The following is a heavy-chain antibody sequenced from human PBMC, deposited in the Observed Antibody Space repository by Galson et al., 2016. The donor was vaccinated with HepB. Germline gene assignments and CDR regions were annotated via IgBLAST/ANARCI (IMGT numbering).Heavy chain of an antibody. CDR1: GFTFSNFS. D-gene: IGHD1-26*01. V-gene: IGHV3-30*03. J-gene: IGHJ4*02. Sequence: SLRLSCAASGFTFSNFSMHWVRQAPGKGLEWVAGLPFTGSDQYYTDSVKGRFTISRHNVQNTLYLQMDRLRAEDTAVYYCARVGERGHGSYFVLNYLDYWGQGILVTVSS. CDR2: LPFTGSDQ. CDR3: ARVGERGHGSYFVLNYLDY.